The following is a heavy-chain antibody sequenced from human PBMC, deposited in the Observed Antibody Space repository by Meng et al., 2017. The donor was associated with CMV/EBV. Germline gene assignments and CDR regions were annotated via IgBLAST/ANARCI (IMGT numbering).Heavy chain of an antibody. CDR2: IKSKTDGGTT. CDR3: HMMIVQDY. D-gene: IGHD3-22*01. CDR1: GFTFSNAW. V-gene: IGHV3-15*01. J-gene: IGHJ4*02. Sequence: LSLTCAASGFTFSNAWMSWVRQAPGKGLEWVGRIKSKTDGGTTDYAAPVKGRLTISRDDSKNTLYLQMNSLKTEDTAVYYCHMMIVQDYWGQGTLVTVSS.